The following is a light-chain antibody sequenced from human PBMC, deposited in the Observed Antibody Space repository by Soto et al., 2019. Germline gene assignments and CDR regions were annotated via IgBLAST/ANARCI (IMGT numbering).Light chain of an antibody. V-gene: IGKV3-15*01. CDR1: QSVSSSY. CDR3: QQYNDWPPYT. CDR2: DAS. Sequence: EIVLTQSPGTLSLSPGERTTLSCRARQSVSSSYLAWYQQKPGQPPRLLIFDASARATGVPDRFSGRGSGTEFILTISRLQSEDFAVYYCQQYNDWPPYTFGQGTKGDIK. J-gene: IGKJ2*01.